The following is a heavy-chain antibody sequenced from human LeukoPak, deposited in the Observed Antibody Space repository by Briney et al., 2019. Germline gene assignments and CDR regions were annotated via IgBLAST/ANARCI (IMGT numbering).Heavy chain of an antibody. J-gene: IGHJ4*02. Sequence: SETLSLTCTVSGGSISSYYWSWIRQPPGKGLEWIGYIYYSGSTSYNPSLKSRVTISVDTSKNQFSLKLSSVTAADTAVYYCARGGIDGDYAYYFDYWGQGTLVTVSS. CDR1: GGSISSYY. CDR2: IYYSGST. CDR3: ARGGIDGDYAYYFDY. V-gene: IGHV4-59*01. D-gene: IGHD4-17*01.